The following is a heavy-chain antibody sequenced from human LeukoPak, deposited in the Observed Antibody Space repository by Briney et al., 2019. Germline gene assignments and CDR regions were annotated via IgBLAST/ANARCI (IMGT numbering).Heavy chain of an antibody. CDR2: INTNTGNP. J-gene: IGHJ4*02. D-gene: IGHD3-3*01. CDR3: ARDGYYDFWSGYFHFDY. Sequence: GASVQVSCKASGYTFTSYAMNWVRQAPGQGLEWMGWINTNTGNPTYAQGFTGRFVFSLDTSVSTAYLQISSLKAEDTAVYYCARDGYYDFWSGYFHFDYWGQGTLVTVSS. CDR1: GYTFTSYA. V-gene: IGHV7-4-1*02.